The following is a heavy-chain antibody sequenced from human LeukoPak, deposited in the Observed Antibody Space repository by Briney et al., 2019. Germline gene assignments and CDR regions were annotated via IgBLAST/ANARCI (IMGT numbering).Heavy chain of an antibody. D-gene: IGHD6-13*01. Sequence: PAGTLRLSCAASGFTFSSYAMSWVRQAPGKGLEWVSAISSSGGSTYYADSVKGRFTISTDNAKNSLYLQMNSLRAEDTAVYYCARDPQDSSSCYFDYWGQGTLVTVSS. CDR3: ARDPQDSSSCYFDY. CDR2: ISSSGGST. V-gene: IGHV3-23*01. CDR1: GFTFSSYA. J-gene: IGHJ4*02.